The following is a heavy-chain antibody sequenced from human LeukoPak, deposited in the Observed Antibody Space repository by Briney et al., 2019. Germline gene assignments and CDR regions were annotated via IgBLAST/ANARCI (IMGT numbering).Heavy chain of an antibody. CDR1: GFTFSSYS. CDR2: INSSSSYI. D-gene: IGHD2-2*01. J-gene: IGHJ6*02. CDR3: ARGVRDCSSTSLYYYYYGMDV. Sequence: GGSLRLSCAASGFTFSSYSMNWVRQAPGKGLEWVSSINSSSSYIYYADSVKGRFTISRDNAKNSLYLQMNSLRAEDTAVYYCARGVRDCSSTSLYYYYYGMDVWGQGTTVTVSS. V-gene: IGHV3-21*01.